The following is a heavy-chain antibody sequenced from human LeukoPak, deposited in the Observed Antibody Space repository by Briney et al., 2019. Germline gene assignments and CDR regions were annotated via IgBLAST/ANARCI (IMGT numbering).Heavy chain of an antibody. J-gene: IGHJ4*02. V-gene: IGHV5-51*01. CDR1: GYRFTSYW. Sequence: GESLQISCKGSGYRFTSYWIGWVRQMPGKGMEWMGIIYPGDSDTRYSPSFQGQVTISADKSISTAYLQGSSLKASGTAMYYCASTLGSSSWYVYWGQGTLVSVSS. D-gene: IGHD6-13*01. CDR3: ASTLGSSSWYVY. CDR2: IYPGDSDT.